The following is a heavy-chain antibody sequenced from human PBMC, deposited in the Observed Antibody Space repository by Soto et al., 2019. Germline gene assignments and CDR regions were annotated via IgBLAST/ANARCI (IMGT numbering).Heavy chain of an antibody. CDR2: ISHSGST. Sequence: QVQLQQWGAGLLKPSETLSLTCAVSSGPFSGYYWSWIRQSPGKGLEWIGEISHSGSTNYNPSLKSRVTISVDTSKHQFSLNLSSVTAADTAVYYCAISYITNDAFDIWGKGTLVTVSS. CDR1: SGPFSGYY. CDR3: AISYITNDAFDI. V-gene: IGHV4-34*01. D-gene: IGHD1-1*01. J-gene: IGHJ3*02.